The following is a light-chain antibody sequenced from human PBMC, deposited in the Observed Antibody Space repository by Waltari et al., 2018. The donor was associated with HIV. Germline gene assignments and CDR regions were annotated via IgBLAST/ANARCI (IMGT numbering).Light chain of an antibody. V-gene: IGLV10-54*04. CDR3: LAWDDSLSVWL. CDR1: KNNVGHQG. CDR2: RNK. J-gene: IGLJ3*02. Sequence: QAGLTQPPSVSQALGQTATLTCTGNKNNVGHQGAAWLKHHRGHPPKPHTYRNKSRPRGMPCRVSASTSGNTASLTIADLQSEDEADYFCLAWDDSLSVWLFGGGTHLTVL.